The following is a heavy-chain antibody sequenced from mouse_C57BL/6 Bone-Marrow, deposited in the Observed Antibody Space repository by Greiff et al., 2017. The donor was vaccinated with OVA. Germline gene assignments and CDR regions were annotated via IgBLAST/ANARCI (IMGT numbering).Heavy chain of an antibody. CDR1: GYTFTDYY. V-gene: IGHV1-26*01. D-gene: IGHD1-1*01. Sequence: EVQLQQSGPELVKPGASVKISCKASGYTFTDYYMNWVKQSHGKSLEWIGDINPNNGGTSYNQKFKGKATLTVDKSSSTAYMELRSLTSEDSAVYYCARLGTTVVVFDYWGQGTTLTVSS. CDR2: INPNNGGT. CDR3: ARLGTTVVVFDY. J-gene: IGHJ2*01.